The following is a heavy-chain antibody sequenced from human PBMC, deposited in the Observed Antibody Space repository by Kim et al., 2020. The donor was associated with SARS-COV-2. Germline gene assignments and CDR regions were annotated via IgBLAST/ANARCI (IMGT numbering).Heavy chain of an antibody. V-gene: IGHV1-69*13. CDR1: GGDFKSYV. Sequence: SVKVSCKASGGDFKSYVFSWVRQAPGQGLEWMGGIIPIFGIGNYAQRFQGRVTITADESTSTVYMEFSSLTSDDTAVYFCARGGRAMELDHFDYWGQGTLVTVSS. CDR2: IIPIFGIG. D-gene: IGHD1-26*01. CDR3: ARGGRAMELDHFDY. J-gene: IGHJ4*02.